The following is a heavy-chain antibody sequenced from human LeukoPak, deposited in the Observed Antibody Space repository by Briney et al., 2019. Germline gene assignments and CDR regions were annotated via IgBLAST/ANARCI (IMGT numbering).Heavy chain of an antibody. D-gene: IGHD2-15*01. CDR3: AKVVVVAATRGYFDY. J-gene: IGHJ4*02. CDR1: GFTFSSYA. CDR2: ISYDGSNK. V-gene: IGHV3-30*18. Sequence: GGSLRLSCAASGFTFSSYAMSWVRQAPGKGLEWVAVISYDGSNKYYADSVKGRFTISRDNSKNTLYLQMNSLRAEDTAVYYCAKVVVVAATRGYFDYWGQGTLVTVSS.